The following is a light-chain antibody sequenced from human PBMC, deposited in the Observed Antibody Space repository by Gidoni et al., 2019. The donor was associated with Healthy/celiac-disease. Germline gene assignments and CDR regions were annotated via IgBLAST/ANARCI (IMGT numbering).Light chain of an antibody. CDR2: AAT. V-gene: IGKV1-39*01. CDR3: QQSYSTPWT. Sequence: DFQLTPSPSSLSASVGNRGTITCRARQSISSYLTWYQQQPGKAPKLLFYAATSLPSGVPSRFSSSGSGKDFTLTSSSLQPEDFATYYCQQSYSTPWTFGQGTKVEIK. J-gene: IGKJ1*01. CDR1: QSISSY.